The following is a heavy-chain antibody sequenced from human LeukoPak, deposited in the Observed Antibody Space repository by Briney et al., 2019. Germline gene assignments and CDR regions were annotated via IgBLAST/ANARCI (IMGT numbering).Heavy chain of an antibody. V-gene: IGHV3-53*01. Sequence: GGSLRLSCAASGFTVITNDMTWLHQAPGKGLEWVSVLYSDGNTKYADSVQGRFTISRDNSKNTLYLEMNSLSPDDTAVYYCARRVGPLAANPLAYWGQGTLVTVSS. CDR3: ARRVGPLAANPLAY. J-gene: IGHJ4*02. CDR2: LYSDGNT. CDR1: GFTVITND. D-gene: IGHD2-15*01.